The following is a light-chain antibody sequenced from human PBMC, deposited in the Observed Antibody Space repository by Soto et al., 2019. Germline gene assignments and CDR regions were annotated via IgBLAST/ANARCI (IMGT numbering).Light chain of an antibody. CDR1: HSISTY. J-gene: IGKJ1*01. CDR3: NQTYITPWR. V-gene: IGKV1-39*01. Sequence: DIQMTQSPSSLSASVGDRVTITCRASHSISTYLNWYQQKPGKAPKLLIYAASSLESGVPSRFTGSGSGTDFTLTIRSLPPEDFATNSCNQTYITPWRLGQGTKVDIK. CDR2: AAS.